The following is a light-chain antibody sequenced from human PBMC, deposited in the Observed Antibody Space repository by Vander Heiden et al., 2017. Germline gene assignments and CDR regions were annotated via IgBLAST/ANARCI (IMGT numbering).Light chain of an antibody. J-gene: IGKJ5*01. Sequence: IVLTQSPATLSLSPGEIATLSGRASQSVSSYLAWCQHKPGQAPRHLIYDAANRATGIPARFIGSGSGTDFTLTISSLQPDDFAVYYCQQRSNWPPITFGQGTRLEIK. V-gene: IGKV3-11*01. CDR2: DAA. CDR1: QSVSSY. CDR3: QQRSNWPPIT.